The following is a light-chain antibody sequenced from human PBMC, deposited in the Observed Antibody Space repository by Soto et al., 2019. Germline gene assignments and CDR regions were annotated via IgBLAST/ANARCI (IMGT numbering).Light chain of an antibody. CDR2: DAS. CDR3: QHYGGMWT. CDR1: EIITNR. Sequence: DIQMTQSPSTLSASVGDRITITCRASEIITNRLAWYQQKPGKAPKVLNYDASNLESGVPSRFSASRSGTEFILTISSLQPDDFATYYCQHYGGMWTFGQGTKV. V-gene: IGKV1-5*01. J-gene: IGKJ1*01.